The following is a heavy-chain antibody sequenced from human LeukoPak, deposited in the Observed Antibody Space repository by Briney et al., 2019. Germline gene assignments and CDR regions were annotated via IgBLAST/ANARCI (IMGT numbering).Heavy chain of an antibody. CDR3: AKGSSSGWYPTYYFDY. CDR1: GFTFSSYG. J-gene: IGHJ4*02. V-gene: IGHV3-23*01. Sequence: QPGGTLRLSCAASGFTFSSYGMSWVRQAPGKGLEWVSAISGSGGSTYYADSVKGRFTISRNNSKNTLYLQMNSLRAEDTAVYYCAKGSSSGWYPTYYFDYWGQGTLVTVSS. CDR2: ISGSGGST. D-gene: IGHD6-19*01.